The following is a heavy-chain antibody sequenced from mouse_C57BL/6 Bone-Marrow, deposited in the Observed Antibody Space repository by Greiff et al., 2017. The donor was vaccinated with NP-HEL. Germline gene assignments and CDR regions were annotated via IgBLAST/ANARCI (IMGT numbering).Heavy chain of an antibody. V-gene: IGHV1-53*01. Sequence: QVQLQQPGTELVKPGTSFNLSFKSSGYTFTSYWMHWVKQRPGQGLEWIGNINPSNGGTNYNEKFKSKATLTVDKSSSTAYMQLSSLTSDDSAVYYCAREDEKLPTRHWSINLWDTGTTLT. CDR2: INPSNGGT. D-gene: IGHD1-1*01. CDR3: AREDEKLPTRHWSINL. J-gene: IGHJ1*03. CDR1: GYTFTSYW.